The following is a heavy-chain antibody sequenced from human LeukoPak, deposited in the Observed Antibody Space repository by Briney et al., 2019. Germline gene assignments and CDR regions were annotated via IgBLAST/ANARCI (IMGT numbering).Heavy chain of an antibody. CDR2: IHYSGNT. CDR3: ARWYSSGWAFDY. CDR1: GGTISNYY. V-gene: IGHV4-59*08. J-gene: IGHJ4*02. Sequence: SETLSLTCTVSGGTISNYYWNWIRQPPGKGLEWVGYIHYSGNTKYNSSLKSRATTSVDTSKNQFSLKLSSVTAADTAVYYCARWYSSGWAFDYWGQGTLAPVSS. D-gene: IGHD6-19*01.